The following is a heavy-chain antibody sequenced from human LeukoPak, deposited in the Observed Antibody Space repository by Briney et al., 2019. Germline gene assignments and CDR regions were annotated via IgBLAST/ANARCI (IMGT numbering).Heavy chain of an antibody. CDR3: ARESGYCSGGSCYSGVY. CDR2: IIPIFGTA. Sequence: GASVKVSCKASGGTFSSYAISRVRQAPGQGLEWMGGIIPIFGTANYAQKFQGRVTITADESTSTAYMELSSLRSEDTAVYYCARESGYCSGGSCYSGVYWGQGTLVTVSS. CDR1: GGTFSSYA. D-gene: IGHD2-15*01. V-gene: IGHV1-69*13. J-gene: IGHJ4*02.